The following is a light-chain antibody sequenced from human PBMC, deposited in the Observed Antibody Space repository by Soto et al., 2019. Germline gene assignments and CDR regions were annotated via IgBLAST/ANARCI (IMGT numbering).Light chain of an antibody. J-gene: IGKJ5*01. CDR2: GAF. CDR1: QSVSSN. Sequence: EIVMTHSPVTLSVSPWERATLSPSASQSVSSNLAWYQQKPGQAPSLLIYGAFTRATGIPARFSGTGSGTEFTLTISSLQSEDFALYYCQHYQSGHPIAFGQGTRLENK. CDR3: QHYQSGHPIA. V-gene: IGKV3-15*01.